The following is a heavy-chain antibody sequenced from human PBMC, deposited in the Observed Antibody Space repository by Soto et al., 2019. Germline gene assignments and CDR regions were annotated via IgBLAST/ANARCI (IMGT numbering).Heavy chain of an antibody. J-gene: IGHJ4*02. CDR3: ARSGFPGIAAY. V-gene: IGHV1-69*12. Sequence: QVQLVQSGAAVKKPGSSVKVSCKASGGTFSSYAISWVRQAPGQGLEWMGGIIPIFGTANYAQKFQGRVTITAEESTSTAYMELSSLRPEATAVYSSARSGFPGIAAYWGQGTLVTVSS. D-gene: IGHD6-13*01. CDR2: IIPIFGTA. CDR1: GGTFSSYA.